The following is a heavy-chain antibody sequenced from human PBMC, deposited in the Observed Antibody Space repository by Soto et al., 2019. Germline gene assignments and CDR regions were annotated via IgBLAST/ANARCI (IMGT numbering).Heavy chain of an antibody. CDR2: INHSGST. V-gene: IGHV4-34*01. Sequence: PSETLSLTCAVYGGSFSGYYWSWIRQPPGKGLEWIGEINHSGSTNYNPSLKSRVTISVDTSKNQFSLKLSSVTAADTAVYYCARGRITMVRGVIIIVWFDPWGQGTLVTVSS. D-gene: IGHD3-10*01. CDR1: GGSFSGYY. J-gene: IGHJ5*02. CDR3: ARGRITMVRGVIIIVWFDP.